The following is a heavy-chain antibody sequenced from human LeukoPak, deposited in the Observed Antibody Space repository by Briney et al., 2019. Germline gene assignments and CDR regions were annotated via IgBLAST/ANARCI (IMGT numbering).Heavy chain of an antibody. CDR3: ARGEYQLPQGN. CDR2: IYSGGST. CDR1: GFTFSSYA. J-gene: IGHJ4*02. D-gene: IGHD2-2*01. V-gene: IGHV3-66*02. Sequence: GGSLRLSCAASGFTFSSYAMSWVRQAPGKGLEWVSVIYSGGSTYYADSVKGRFTISRDNSKNTLYLQMNCLRAEDTAVYYCARGEYQLPQGNWGQGTLVTVSS.